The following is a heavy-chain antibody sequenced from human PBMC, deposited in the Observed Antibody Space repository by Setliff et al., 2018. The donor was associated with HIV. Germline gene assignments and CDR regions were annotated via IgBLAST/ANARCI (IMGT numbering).Heavy chain of an antibody. CDR1: GYSFTNLG. V-gene: IGHV1-18*01. CDR2: ISVYNGHT. CDR3: ARAYDVLTGYFDY. Sequence: ASVKVSCKASGYSFTNLGLNWVRQAPGQGLEWMGWISVYNGHTNFAQKLQDRVTTTTDTSTSAAYMELRSLRSDDTAVYYCARAYDVLTGYFDYWGQGTLVTVST. D-gene: IGHD3-9*01. J-gene: IGHJ4*02.